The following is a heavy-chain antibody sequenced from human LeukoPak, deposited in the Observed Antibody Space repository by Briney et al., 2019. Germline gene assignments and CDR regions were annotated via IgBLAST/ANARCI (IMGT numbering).Heavy chain of an antibody. D-gene: IGHD3-22*01. CDR1: GGSFSGYY. Sequence: PSETLSLTCAVYGGSFSGYYWSWIRQPPGKGLEWIGEINHSGSTNYNPSLKSRVTISVDTSKNQFSLKLSSVTAADTAVYYCARDVRYYDNDAFDIWGQGTMVTVSS. J-gene: IGHJ3*02. CDR2: INHSGST. CDR3: ARDVRYYDNDAFDI. V-gene: IGHV4-34*01.